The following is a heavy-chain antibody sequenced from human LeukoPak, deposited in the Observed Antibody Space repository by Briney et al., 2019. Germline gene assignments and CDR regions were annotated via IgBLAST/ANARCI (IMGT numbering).Heavy chain of an antibody. CDR2: IYSGGST. CDR3: ARAPYYDSSGQFYYFDY. CDR1: GFTVSSNY. Sequence: GGSLRLSCAASGFTVSSNYMTWVRQAPGKGLEWVSVIYSGGSTYYADSVKGRFTISRDNSKNTLYLQMNSLRAEDTAVYYCARAPYYDSSGQFYYFDYWGQGTLVTVSS. J-gene: IGHJ4*02. D-gene: IGHD3-22*01. V-gene: IGHV3-66*01.